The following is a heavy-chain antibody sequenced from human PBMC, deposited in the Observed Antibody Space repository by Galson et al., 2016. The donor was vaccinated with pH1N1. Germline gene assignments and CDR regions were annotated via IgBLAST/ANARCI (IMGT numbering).Heavy chain of an antibody. Sequence: SETLSLTCTVSGASVSSHYWSWIRQPPGKGLEWIGRIYSSGSTNYNPSLKSRVTMSVDTSKSQFSLKLSFVTAADTAVYYCARDHGFGSENMGDWFDPWGQGTLVTVSS. D-gene: IGHD3-10*01. CDR2: IYSSGST. J-gene: IGHJ5*02. V-gene: IGHV4-4*07. CDR3: ARDHGFGSENMGDWFDP. CDR1: GASVSSHY.